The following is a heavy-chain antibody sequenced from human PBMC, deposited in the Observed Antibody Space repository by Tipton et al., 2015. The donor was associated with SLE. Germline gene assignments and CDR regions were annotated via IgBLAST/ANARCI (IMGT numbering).Heavy chain of an antibody. Sequence: LSCAASGFTFSSYSMNWVRQAPGKGLEWVSYISSSSSTIYYADSVKGRFTISRDNAKNSLYLQMNSLRAEDTAVYYCARGGSSWEDYFDYWGQGTLVTVSS. CDR2: ISSSSSTI. J-gene: IGHJ4*02. CDR1: GFTFSSYS. CDR3: ARGGSSWEDYFDY. V-gene: IGHV3-48*01. D-gene: IGHD6-13*01.